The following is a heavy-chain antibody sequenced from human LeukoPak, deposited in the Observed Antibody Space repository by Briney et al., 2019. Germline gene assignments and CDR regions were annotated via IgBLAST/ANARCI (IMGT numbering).Heavy chain of an antibody. CDR1: GYTFTSYY. Sequence: GASVKVSFKASGYTFTSYYMHWVRQAPGQGLEWMGIINPSDGSTSYAQKFQGRVTMTRDTSTSTVYMELSSLRSEDTALYYCARERFTGSSWQLYYFDYWGQGTLVTVSS. CDR2: INPSDGST. J-gene: IGHJ4*02. CDR3: ARERFTGSSWQLYYFDY. D-gene: IGHD6-13*01. V-gene: IGHV1-46*01.